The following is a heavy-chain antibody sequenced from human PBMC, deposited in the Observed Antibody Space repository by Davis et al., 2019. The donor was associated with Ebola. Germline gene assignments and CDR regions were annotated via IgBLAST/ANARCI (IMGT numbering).Heavy chain of an antibody. CDR3: ARATILNY. Sequence: GESLKISCAASGFTFSSYAMSWVRQAPGKGLEWVSGISTGGGVTIYADSVKGRFTISRDNSKNTLYLQMNSLRAEDTAVYYCARATILNYWGQGTLVTVSS. CDR1: GFTFSSYA. V-gene: IGHV3-23*01. J-gene: IGHJ4*02. D-gene: IGHD3-9*01. CDR2: ISTGGGVT.